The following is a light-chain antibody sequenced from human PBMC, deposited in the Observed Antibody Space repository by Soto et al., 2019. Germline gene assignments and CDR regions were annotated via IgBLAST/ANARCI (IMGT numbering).Light chain of an antibody. CDR3: QQYNNWAL. CDR2: GTS. J-gene: IGKJ4*01. V-gene: IGKV3-15*01. CDR1: QSVSSN. Sequence: EIVMTQSPATLSVSPGERATLSCRASQSVSSNLAWYQQKPGQAPRLLIYGTSTRATGVPARFGGSGSGTDFTLTISSLQPEDFAVYYCQQYNNWALFGGGTKVEIK.